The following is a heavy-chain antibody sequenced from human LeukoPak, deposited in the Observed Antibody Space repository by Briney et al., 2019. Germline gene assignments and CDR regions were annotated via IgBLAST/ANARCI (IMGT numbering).Heavy chain of an antibody. J-gene: IGHJ4*02. V-gene: IGHV1-2*02. CDR2: INPNSGGT. Sequence: ASVKVSCKASGYTFTSYGISWVRQAPGQGLEWMGWINPNSGGTNYAQKFQGRVTMTRDTSISTAYMELSRLRSDDTAVYYCARDRSIAVNYYFDYWGQGTLVTVSS. CDR1: GYTFTSYG. D-gene: IGHD6-19*01. CDR3: ARDRSIAVNYYFDY.